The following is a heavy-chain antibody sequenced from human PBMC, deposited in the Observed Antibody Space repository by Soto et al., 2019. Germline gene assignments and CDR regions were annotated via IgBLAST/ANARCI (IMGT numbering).Heavy chain of an antibody. Sequence: PGGSLRLSCAASGFTASSNYMTWVPQAPGKGLEWIGSIYYSGSTYYNPSLKSRVTISVDTSKNQFSLKLSSVTAADTAVYYCARHRGTISLTDYGGQGTLVTVSS. V-gene: IGHV4-39*01. CDR1: GFTASSNY. CDR3: ARHRGTISLTDY. CDR2: IYYSGST. J-gene: IGHJ4*02. D-gene: IGHD3-9*01.